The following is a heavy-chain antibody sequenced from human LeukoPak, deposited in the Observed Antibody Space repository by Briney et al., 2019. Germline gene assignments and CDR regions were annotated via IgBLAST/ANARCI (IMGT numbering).Heavy chain of an antibody. J-gene: IGHJ6*02. CDR3: ARCITGTTRYYGMDV. V-gene: IGHV4-59*01. D-gene: IGHD1-7*01. CDR2: IYYSGST. Sequence: SETLSLTCTVSGGSISSYYWSWIRQPPGKGLEWIGYIYYSGSTNYNPSLKSRVTISVDTSKNQFSLKLSSVTAADTAVYYCARCITGTTRYYGMDVWGQGTTVTVSS. CDR1: GGSISSYY.